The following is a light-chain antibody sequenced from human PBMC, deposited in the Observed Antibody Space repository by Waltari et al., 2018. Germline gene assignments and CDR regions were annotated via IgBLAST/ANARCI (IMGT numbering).Light chain of an antibody. CDR1: QGISSY. CDR3: QQLNSYPSVT. Sequence: QLTQSPSSLSASVGDRVTSTCRASQGISSYLARYQQKPGKAPKLLIYAASTLQSGVPSRFSGSGSGTDFTLTISSLQPEDFSTYYCQQLNSYPSVTFGGGTKVEIK. J-gene: IGKJ4*01. V-gene: IGKV1-9*01. CDR2: AAS.